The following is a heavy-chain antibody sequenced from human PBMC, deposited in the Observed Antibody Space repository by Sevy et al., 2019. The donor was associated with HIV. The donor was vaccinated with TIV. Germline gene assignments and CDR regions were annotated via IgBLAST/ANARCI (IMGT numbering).Heavy chain of an antibody. CDR1: GFTFSNYG. Sequence: GGSLRLSCAASGFTFSNYGMHWVRQVPGKGLEWVTFIRYDGSDKYYAASVKGRFTISRDDSKNTLYLQTDSLTPEDTAIYYCAKDLAGPGRRYFDYWGQGTLVTVSS. V-gene: IGHV3-30*02. J-gene: IGHJ4*02. CDR3: AKDLAGPGRRYFDY. D-gene: IGHD6-13*01. CDR2: IRYDGSDK.